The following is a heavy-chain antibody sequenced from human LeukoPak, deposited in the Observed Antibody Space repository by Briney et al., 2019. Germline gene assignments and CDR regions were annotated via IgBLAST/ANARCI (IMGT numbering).Heavy chain of an antibody. CDR2: INHSGST. Sequence: SETLSLACALYVGSSCVYYWSWIRPPPEKGREWIGEINHSGSTNYNPSLKSRVTISVDTSKNQFSLKLSSVTAADTAVYYCARGPGDGYNYNWFDPWGQGTLVTVSS. D-gene: IGHD5-24*01. V-gene: IGHV4-34*01. CDR1: VGSSCVYY. CDR3: ARGPGDGYNYNWFDP. J-gene: IGHJ5*02.